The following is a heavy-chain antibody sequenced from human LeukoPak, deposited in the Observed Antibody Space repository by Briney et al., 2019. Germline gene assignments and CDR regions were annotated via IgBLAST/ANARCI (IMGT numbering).Heavy chain of an antibody. CDR2: INPNSGGT. V-gene: IGHV1-2*02. CDR1: GYTFTAYY. D-gene: IGHD3-22*01. J-gene: IGHJ4*02. CDR3: ARMPPFYYDSSGSD. Sequence: GASVKVSCKASGYTFTAYYMHWVRQAPGQGLEWMGWINPNSGGTNYAQKFQGRVAMTRDTSISTAYMELSRLRSDDTAVYYCARMPPFYYDSSGSDWGQGTLVTVSS.